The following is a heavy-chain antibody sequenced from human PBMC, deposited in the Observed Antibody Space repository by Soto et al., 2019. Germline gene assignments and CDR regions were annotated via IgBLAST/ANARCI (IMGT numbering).Heavy chain of an antibody. CDR2: ISSSGRTI. J-gene: IGHJ6*02. Sequence: VQLVESGRGLVKRGGSLRLSCVASGFTFSDYYMSWIRQARGGGLAWVSYISSSGRTIYYADSVKGGVTLSRDNTRTPLYLQMCSRRAVVTGVYYGARDVETYGCCSGHDSYYYYSMDLWGQGTTVNVSS. D-gene: IGHD3-3*01. CDR3: ARDVETYGCCSGHDSYYYYSMDL. CDR1: GFTFSDYY. V-gene: IGHV3-11*01.